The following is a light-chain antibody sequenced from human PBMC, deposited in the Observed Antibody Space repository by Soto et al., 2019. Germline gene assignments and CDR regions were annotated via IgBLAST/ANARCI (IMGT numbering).Light chain of an antibody. CDR3: QQYGGSPFT. Sequence: EIVLTQSPGTLTLSPGEIVTLSCRASQSLNSKFLAWYQQKHGQAPRLLIYHTSGRATGTPDRFSGSGSGTDFTLTIRRLEPDDAAVDFCQQYGGSPFTFGPGTQVDI. J-gene: IGKJ3*01. CDR1: QSLNSKF. CDR2: HTS. V-gene: IGKV3-20*01.